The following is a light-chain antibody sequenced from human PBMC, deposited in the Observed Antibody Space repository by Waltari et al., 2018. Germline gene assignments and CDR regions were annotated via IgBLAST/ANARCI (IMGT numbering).Light chain of an antibody. J-gene: IGKJ2*01. Sequence: DIQMTQSPSSLSASVGDRVTITCRASQAISNWLAWYQQKPEKAPKSLIHAASSLQSGVPSRFSGSKSGTDFTLTISSLQPEDVATYYCQQYKSYPYTFGQGTKLEIK. CDR3: QQYKSYPYT. CDR2: AAS. V-gene: IGKV1D-16*01. CDR1: QAISNW.